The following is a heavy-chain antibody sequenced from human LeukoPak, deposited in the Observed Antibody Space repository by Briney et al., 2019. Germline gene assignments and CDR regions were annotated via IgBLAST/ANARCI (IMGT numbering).Heavy chain of an antibody. V-gene: IGHV3-15*01. CDR1: GFTFSSYE. J-gene: IGHJ6*02. CDR3: ATGRSFGYGMDV. D-gene: IGHD3-16*01. CDR2: IKSKTDGATI. Sequence: GGSLRLSCAASGFTFSSYEMNWVRQAPGKGLEWVGRIKSKTDGATIDYAEPVKGRFTISRDDSKNTLYLEMNSLKTEDTGVYYCATGRSFGYGMDVWGQGTTVTVSS.